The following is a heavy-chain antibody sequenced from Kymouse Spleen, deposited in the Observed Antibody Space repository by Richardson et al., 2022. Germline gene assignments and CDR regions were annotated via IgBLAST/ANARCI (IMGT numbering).Heavy chain of an antibody. CDR1: GYTFTSYG. CDR2: ISAYNGNT. V-gene: IGHV1-18*01. Sequence: QVQLVQSGAEVKKPGASVKVSCKASGYTFTSYGISWVRQAPGQGLEWMGWISAYNGNTNYAQKLQGRVTMTTDTSTSTAYMELRSLRSDDTAVYYCAREANWGDYYYYYGMDVWGQGTTVTVSS. D-gene: IGHD7-27*02. CDR3: AREANWGDYYYYYGMDV. J-gene: IGHJ6*02.